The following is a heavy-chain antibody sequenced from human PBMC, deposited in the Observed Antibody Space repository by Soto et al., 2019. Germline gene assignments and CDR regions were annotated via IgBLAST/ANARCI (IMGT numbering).Heavy chain of an antibody. D-gene: IGHD6-19*01. CDR1: GFTFSSYW. V-gene: IGHV3-7*01. CDR3: ARMAVAGTWGWGRYYYYMDV. J-gene: IGHJ6*03. Sequence: GGSLRLSCAASGFTFSSYWMSWVRQAPGKGLEWVANIKQDGSEKYYVDSVKGRFTISRDNAKNSLYLQMNSLRAEDTAVYYCARMAVAGTWGWGRYYYYMDVWGKGTTVTVSS. CDR2: IKQDGSEK.